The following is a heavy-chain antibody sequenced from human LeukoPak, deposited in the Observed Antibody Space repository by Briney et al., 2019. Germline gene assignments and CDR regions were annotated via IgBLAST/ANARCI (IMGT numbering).Heavy chain of an antibody. J-gene: IGHJ6*04. CDR1: GFTFDDYA. CDR2: ISGSGGST. D-gene: IGHD3-10*02. CDR3: AELGITMIGGV. V-gene: IGHV3-23*01. Sequence: PGGSLRLSCAASGFTFDDYAMSWVRQAPGKGLEWVSAISGSGGSTYYADSVKGRFTISRDNAKNSLYLQMNSLRAEDTAVYYCAELGITMIGGVWGKGTTVTISS.